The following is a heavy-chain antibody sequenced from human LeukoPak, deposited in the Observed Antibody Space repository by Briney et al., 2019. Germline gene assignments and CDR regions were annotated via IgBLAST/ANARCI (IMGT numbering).Heavy chain of an antibody. CDR1: GYTFTAFF. CDR2: LNPNSGGT. D-gene: IGHD1-26*01. J-gene: IGHJ4*02. Sequence: ASVKVSCKTSGYTFTAFFIHWVPQAPGQGLERMGWLNPNSGGTNYAQKFDGRVTMTRSTSISTAYMQLSRLRSDDTAVYFRAIVGAAYQDSNYWGQGTLVTVSS. V-gene: IGHV1-2*02. CDR3: AIVGAAYQDSNY.